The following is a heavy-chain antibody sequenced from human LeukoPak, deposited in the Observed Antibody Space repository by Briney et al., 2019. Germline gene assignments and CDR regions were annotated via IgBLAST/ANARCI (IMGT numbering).Heavy chain of an antibody. Sequence: SETLSLICPVSGGSISSSSFYWGWIRQSRGKGLEWIGSIYYSGNTYYNPSLKSRVTISVDTSENQFSLKLSSVTAADTAVYYCARDRHYYYGSGSYCGEFDPWGQGTLVTVSS. CDR2: IYYSGNT. J-gene: IGHJ5*02. V-gene: IGHV4-39*07. CDR3: ARDRHYYYGSGSYCGEFDP. CDR1: GGSISSSSFY. D-gene: IGHD3-10*01.